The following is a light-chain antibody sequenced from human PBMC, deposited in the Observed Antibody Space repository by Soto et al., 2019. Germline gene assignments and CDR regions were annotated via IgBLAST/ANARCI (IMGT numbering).Light chain of an antibody. CDR3: QQCYSSPRT. CDR2: AAS. J-gene: IGKJ1*01. Sequence: DIQMTQSPSTLSASVGDRVTITCRASQSITTYVNWYQQKLGKAPTLLIYAASSLQSGVPSRFSGSGAGTDFTLTISSLEPEDFATYLCQQCYSSPRTVGQGTKVEI. V-gene: IGKV1-39*01. CDR1: QSITTY.